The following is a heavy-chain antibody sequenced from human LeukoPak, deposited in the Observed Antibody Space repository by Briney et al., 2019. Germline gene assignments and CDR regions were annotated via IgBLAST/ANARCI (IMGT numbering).Heavy chain of an antibody. V-gene: IGHV1-18*01. CDR1: GYTFTSYG. J-gene: IGHJ4*02. Sequence: ASVKVSCKASGYTFTSYGISWVRQAPGQGLEWMGWISAYNGNTNYAQKLQGRVTMTTDTSTSTAYMELRSLRSDDTAVYYCARELIYGDYVHYFDYWGRGTLVTVSS. D-gene: IGHD4-17*01. CDR2: ISAYNGNT. CDR3: ARELIYGDYVHYFDY.